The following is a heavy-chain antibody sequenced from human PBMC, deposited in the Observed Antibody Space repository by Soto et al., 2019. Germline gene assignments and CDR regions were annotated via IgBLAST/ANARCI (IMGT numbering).Heavy chain of an antibody. CDR2: ISYDGSNK. CDR1: GFTFSSYG. CDR3: AKDPGDYGDLDY. J-gene: IGHJ4*02. D-gene: IGHD4-17*01. V-gene: IGHV3-30*18. Sequence: QVQLVESGGGVVQPGRSLRLSCAASGFTFSSYGMHWVRQAPGKGLEWVAFISYDGSNKYYADSVKGRFTISRDNSKNTLYLQMNSLRAEDTAVYYCAKDPGDYGDLDYWGQGTLVTVSS.